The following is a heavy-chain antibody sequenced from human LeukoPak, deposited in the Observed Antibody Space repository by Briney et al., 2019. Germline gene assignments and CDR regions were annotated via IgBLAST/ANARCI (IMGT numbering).Heavy chain of an antibody. CDR1: GYTFANCD. CDR2: MSPNSGNT. D-gene: IGHD7-27*01. V-gene: IGHV1-8*01. CDR3: VSNPPATGDFNY. Sequence: ASVKVSCKTSGYTFANCDINWVRQTTGQGLEWMGWMSPNSGNTGYAQNFRGRFAMTRDTSISTVYMELSSLSSEDTAVYYCVSNPPATGDFNYWGQGTLVTVSS. J-gene: IGHJ4*02.